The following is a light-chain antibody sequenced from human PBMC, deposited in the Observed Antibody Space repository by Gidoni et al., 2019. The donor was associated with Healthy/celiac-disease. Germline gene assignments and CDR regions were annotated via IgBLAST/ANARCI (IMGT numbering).Light chain of an antibody. Sequence: DIVMTQSPDSLAVSLGERATINCKSSQSVLYSSNNKNYLAWYQQKPGQPPKLLIYWASTRESGVPDRFSGSGSGTDFTLTISSLQAEDVAVYYCQKYYSTPSITFGQGTRLEIK. CDR3: QKYYSTPSIT. V-gene: IGKV4-1*01. CDR2: WAS. J-gene: IGKJ5*01. CDR1: QSVLYSSNNKNY.